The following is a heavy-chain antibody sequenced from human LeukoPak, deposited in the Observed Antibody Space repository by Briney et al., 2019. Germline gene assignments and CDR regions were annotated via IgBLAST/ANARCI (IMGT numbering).Heavy chain of an antibody. CDR2: IRYDGSNK. V-gene: IGHV3-30*02. J-gene: IGHJ6*03. D-gene: IGHD3-10*01. Sequence: GGSLRLSCVGYGFTFSSYAMHWVRQAPGKGLEWVAFIRYDGSNKYYADSVKGRFTISRDNSKNTLYLQMNSLRAEDTAVCYCAKVGSGYYYYYYMDVWGKGTTVTISS. CDR1: GFTFSSYA. CDR3: AKVGSGYYYYYYMDV.